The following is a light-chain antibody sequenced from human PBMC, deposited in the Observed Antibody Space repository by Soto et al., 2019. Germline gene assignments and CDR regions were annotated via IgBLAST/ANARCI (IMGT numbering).Light chain of an antibody. CDR2: DVT. J-gene: IGLJ2*01. Sequence: QSVLTQPASVSASPGQSITISCTGTSSDIGNYNYVSWYQQHPGKAPKLMIYDVTNRPSGVSNRFSGSKSGNTASLTVSGLQAEDEAAYYCSSYAGSNNWGVFGGGTQLTVL. CDR1: SSDIGNYNY. V-gene: IGLV2-14*01. CDR3: SSYAGSNNWGV.